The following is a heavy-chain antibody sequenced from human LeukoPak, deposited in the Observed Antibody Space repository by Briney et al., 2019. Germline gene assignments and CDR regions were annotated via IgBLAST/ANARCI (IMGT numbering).Heavy chain of an antibody. CDR2: IIPILGIA. CDR3: ARVEGLLGYCSGGSCYSLDY. D-gene: IGHD2-15*01. Sequence: SVKVSCKASGGTFSSYAISWVRQAPGRGLEWMRRIIPILGIANYAQKFQGRVTITADKSTSTAYMELSSLRSEDTAVYYCARVEGLLGYCSGGSCYSLDYWGQGTLVTVSS. V-gene: IGHV1-69*04. CDR1: GGTFSSYA. J-gene: IGHJ4*02.